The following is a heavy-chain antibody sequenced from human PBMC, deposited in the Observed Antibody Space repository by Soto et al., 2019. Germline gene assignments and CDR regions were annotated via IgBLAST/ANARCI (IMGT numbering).Heavy chain of an antibody. V-gene: IGHV4-34*01. CDR2: INHSGST. CDR3: ASGSSSSSGPSDY. CDR1: GGSFSGYY. Sequence: QVQLQQWGAGLLKPSETLSLTCAVYGGSFSGYYWSWIRQPPGKGLEWIGEINHSGSTNYNPSLKSRVKISVDTSKNQFSLELSSVTAADTAVYYCASGSSSSSGPSDYWGQGTLVTVSS. J-gene: IGHJ4*02. D-gene: IGHD6-6*01.